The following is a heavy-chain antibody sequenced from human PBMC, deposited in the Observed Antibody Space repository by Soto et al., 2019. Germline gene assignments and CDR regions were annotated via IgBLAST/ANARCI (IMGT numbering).Heavy chain of an antibody. CDR3: AKEVEGDWFYCDL. CDR2: ISDSGDRT. J-gene: IGHJ4*02. D-gene: IGHD3-9*01. CDR1: GVTLSMYA. Sequence: EVQLLESGGGLVQPGGSLTLSCAASGVTLSMYAVTWVRQAPGKGLEWVSSISDSGDRTYYTDSVKGRFTVSRDTSKNTVYLQMRSLRGEDTAVYYCAKEVEGDWFYCDLWGQGTLVTVSS. V-gene: IGHV3-23*01.